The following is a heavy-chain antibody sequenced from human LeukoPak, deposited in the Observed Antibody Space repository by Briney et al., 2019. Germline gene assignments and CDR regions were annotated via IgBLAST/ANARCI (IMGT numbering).Heavy chain of an antibody. CDR1: GGTFSSYA. Sequence: ASVKVSCKASGGTFSSYAISWVRQAPGQGLEWMGRIIPILGIANYAQKFQGRVTMTTDTSTSTAYMELRSLRSDDTAVYYCAREITGTVTSDYWGQGTLVTVSS. CDR3: AREITGTVTSDY. D-gene: IGHD4-17*01. V-gene: IGHV1-69*04. J-gene: IGHJ4*02. CDR2: IIPILGIA.